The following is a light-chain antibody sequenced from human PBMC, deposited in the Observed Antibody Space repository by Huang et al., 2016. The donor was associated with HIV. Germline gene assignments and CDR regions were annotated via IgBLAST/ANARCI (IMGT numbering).Light chain of an antibody. J-gene: IGKJ1*01. CDR2: AAS. V-gene: IGKV3-15*01. CDR1: QNINTN. Sequence: EIVMTQSPGTLSVSPGERATLSCRSSQNINTNLAWFQQKPGQAPRLLIYAASTRTADFPARFSGSGSRTEFTLTISSLQFEDIAVYYCQQYNDWPRSFSQGTKVEIK. CDR3: QQYNDWPRS.